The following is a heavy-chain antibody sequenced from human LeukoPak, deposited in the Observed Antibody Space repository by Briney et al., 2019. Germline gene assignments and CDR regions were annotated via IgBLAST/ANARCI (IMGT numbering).Heavy chain of an antibody. CDR2: NRNKTNNYPT. D-gene: IGHD1-26*01. J-gene: IGHJ2*01. Sequence: GGSLRLFCAASGFPFSDHFMVWVRQAPGEGVEWVGRNRNKTNNYPTEYAAPVKGRFTISRDDSKNSLYLQMNSLKTYDTAVYYCARVVRVVGATYWYFDLWGRGTLVTVSS. CDR3: ARVVRVVGATYWYFDL. CDR1: GFPFSDHF. V-gene: IGHV3-72*01.